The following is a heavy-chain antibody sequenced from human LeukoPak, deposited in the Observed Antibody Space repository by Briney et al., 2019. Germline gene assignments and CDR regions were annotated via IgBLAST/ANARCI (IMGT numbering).Heavy chain of an antibody. Sequence: GGSLRLSCAASGFTFSSYGMHWVRQAPGKGLEWVAFIRYDGSNKYYADSVKGRFTISRDNSKNTLYLQMNSLRAEDTAVYYCAKGGGYDSGYFDYWGQGTLVTVSS. CDR1: GFTFSSYG. D-gene: IGHD5-12*01. CDR3: AKGGGYDSGYFDY. V-gene: IGHV3-30*02. J-gene: IGHJ4*02. CDR2: IRYDGSNK.